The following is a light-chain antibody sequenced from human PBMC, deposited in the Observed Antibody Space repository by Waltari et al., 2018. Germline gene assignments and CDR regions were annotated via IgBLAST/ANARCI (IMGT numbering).Light chain of an antibody. CDR2: EAS. CDR1: QSISSW. CDR3: QHYNSYPWT. J-gene: IGKJ1*01. V-gene: IGKV1-5*03. Sequence: DIQMTQSPSTLSASVGDRVTITCRASQSISSWLAWYQQKPGKAPKLLIYEASNLETGVPSRFSGSASGTDFTLTISSLQPDDFATYYCQHYNSYPWTFGQGTKVEIK.